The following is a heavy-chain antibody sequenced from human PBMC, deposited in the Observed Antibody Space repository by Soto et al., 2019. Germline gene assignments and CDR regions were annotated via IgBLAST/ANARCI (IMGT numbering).Heavy chain of an antibody. J-gene: IGHJ5*02. D-gene: IGHD5-12*01. V-gene: IGHV4-4*07. Sequence: SQTLSLTWSLAAGSLNSYYWSWIRQPAGKQLEWIGRIYTSGSTNYNTSLKSRVTMSVETSKNQFSLKLSYVNPADTAVYYSARHTEYSGYHNCCEPCGQGPRGTVS. CDR3: ARHTEYSGYHNCCEP. CDR2: IYTSGST. CDR1: AGSLNSYY.